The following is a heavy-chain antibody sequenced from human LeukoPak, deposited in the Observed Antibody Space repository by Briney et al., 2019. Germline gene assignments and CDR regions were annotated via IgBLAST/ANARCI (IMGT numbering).Heavy chain of an antibody. V-gene: IGHV3-7*01. CDR2: MDRDGSEI. J-gene: IGHJ4*02. CDR3: VRDLGFSTFDN. D-gene: IGHD5/OR15-5a*01. CDR1: GFTFSFYW. Sequence: GGSLRLSCAASGFTFSFYWMSWVRQAPGKGLEWVANMDRDGSEINYVDSVRGRFTISRDNAKNSVYLQMNSLRAEDTAVYFCVRDLGFSTFDNWGQGTLITVSS.